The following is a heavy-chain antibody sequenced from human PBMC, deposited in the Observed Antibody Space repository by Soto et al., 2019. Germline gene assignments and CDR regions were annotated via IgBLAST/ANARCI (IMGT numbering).Heavy chain of an antibody. D-gene: IGHD6-13*01. CDR3: ARGAVAAAGTGWFDP. J-gene: IGHJ5*02. Sequence: ASMKVSCKASGYTFTGYYMHWVRQAPGQGLEWMGWINPNSGGTNYAQKFQGWVTMTRDTSISTAYMELSRLRSDDTAVYYCARGAVAAAGTGWFDPWGQGTLVTVSS. CDR1: GYTFTGYY. CDR2: INPNSGGT. V-gene: IGHV1-2*04.